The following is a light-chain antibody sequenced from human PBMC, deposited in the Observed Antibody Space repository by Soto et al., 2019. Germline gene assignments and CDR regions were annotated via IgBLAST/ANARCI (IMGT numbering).Light chain of an antibody. CDR2: GAS. V-gene: IGKV3-20*01. CDR3: QQCGSSPRT. Sequence: EIVLTQSPGTLSLSPGERATLSCRASQSVSSSYLAWYQQKPGQAPRLLIYGASSRVTGIPDRFSGSGSGTDITLTISRLEPEDFAVYYCQQCGSSPRTFGQGTKV. J-gene: IGKJ1*01. CDR1: QSVSSSY.